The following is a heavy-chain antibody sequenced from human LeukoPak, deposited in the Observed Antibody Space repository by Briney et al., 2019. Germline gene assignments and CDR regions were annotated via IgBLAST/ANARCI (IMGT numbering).Heavy chain of an antibody. CDR2: IYTSGST. V-gene: IGHV4-61*02. CDR3: SREYSSSYNWFDP. D-gene: IGHD6-6*01. J-gene: IGHJ5*02. Sequence: SETLSLTCTVSGGSISRGSYYWSWIRQPAGKTLEWIGRIYTSGSTNYNPSLKSRVIISLDTSKNRFSLNLSSETAADTAVYYCSREYSSSYNWFDPWGQGTLVTVSS. CDR1: GGSISRGSYY.